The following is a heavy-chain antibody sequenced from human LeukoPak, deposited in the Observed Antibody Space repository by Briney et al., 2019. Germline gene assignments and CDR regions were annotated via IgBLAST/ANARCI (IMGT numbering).Heavy chain of an antibody. Sequence: GGSLRLSCAASGFTFSSYGVHWVRQAPGKGLEWVALIWYDGSKKFYTDSVKGRFTISRDNSKNTLYLQMNSLRAEDTAVYYCARDEAVMTTVLSDAFDIWGQGTMVTVSS. J-gene: IGHJ3*02. CDR2: IWYDGSKK. D-gene: IGHD4-17*01. V-gene: IGHV3-33*01. CDR1: GFTFSSYG. CDR3: ARDEAVMTTVLSDAFDI.